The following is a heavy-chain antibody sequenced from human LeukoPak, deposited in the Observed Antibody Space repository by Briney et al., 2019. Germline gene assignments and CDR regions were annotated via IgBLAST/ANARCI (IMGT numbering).Heavy chain of an antibody. Sequence: SETLSLTCTVSGGSISSTSHYWGWIRQAPGKGLEWNVSLYCSGNTYYYNPSLKSRVTISVDTSKNQFSLKVNSVTAADTAVYYCATIVVVVAATPGDYVDVWGKGTTVTVSS. D-gene: IGHD2-15*01. CDR2: LYCSGNTY. CDR1: GGSISSTSHY. V-gene: IGHV4-39*07. CDR3: ATIVVVVAATPGDYVDV. J-gene: IGHJ6*03.